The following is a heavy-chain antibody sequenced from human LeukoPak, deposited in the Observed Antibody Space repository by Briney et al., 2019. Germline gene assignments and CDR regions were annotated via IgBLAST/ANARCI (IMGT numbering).Heavy chain of an antibody. CDR2: FDPEDGET. V-gene: IGHV1-24*01. CDR3: ARQEARDYLYEGLDY. D-gene: IGHD2-8*01. CDR1: GYTLTELS. Sequence: ASVKVSCKVSGYTLTELSMHWVRQAPGKGLEWMGGFDPEDGETIYAQKFQGRVTMTEDTSTDTAYMELSSLRPDDTAVHSCARQEARDYLYEGLDYWGQGTLVTVSS. J-gene: IGHJ4*02.